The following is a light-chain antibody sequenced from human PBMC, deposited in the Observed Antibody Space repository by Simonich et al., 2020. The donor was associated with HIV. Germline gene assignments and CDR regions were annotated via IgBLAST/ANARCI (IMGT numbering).Light chain of an antibody. CDR3: QSADTSGTYRV. Sequence: SYELTQPPSVSVSPGQTARIPCSGDALPNQYASWFQQKPGQAPVLVICKERERPSGIPERFSGSSSGTTVTLTISGVQAEDEADYYCQSADTSGTYRVFGGGTKLTVL. CDR2: KER. CDR1: ALPNQY. J-gene: IGLJ3*02. V-gene: IGLV3-25*03.